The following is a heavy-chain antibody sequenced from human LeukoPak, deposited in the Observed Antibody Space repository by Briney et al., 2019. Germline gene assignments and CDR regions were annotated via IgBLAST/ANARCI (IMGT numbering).Heavy chain of an antibody. D-gene: IGHD6-19*01. CDR1: GFTFSSYA. Sequence: GVLRLSCAASGFTFSSYAMSWVRQAPGKGLEWVSAISGSGGSTYYADSVKGRFTISRDNSKNTLYLQMNSLRAEDTAVYYCAKTGYSSGWYKNDYWGQGTLVTVSS. J-gene: IGHJ4*02. CDR3: AKTGYSSGWYKNDY. CDR2: ISGSGGST. V-gene: IGHV3-23*01.